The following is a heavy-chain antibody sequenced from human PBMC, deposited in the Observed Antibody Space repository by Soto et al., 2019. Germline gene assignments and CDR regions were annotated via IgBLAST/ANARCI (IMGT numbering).Heavy chain of an antibody. CDR3: VADRFRGGRRYYFDY. J-gene: IGHJ4*02. D-gene: IGHD3-16*01. CDR1: GCSSTSCDYV. V-gene: IGHV4-30-4*01. CDR2: IYASEIT. Sequence: LALTCPVSGCSSTSCDYVWSWSRQAPGEGVEWIGYIYASEITYYTPSLQSRVTISVDTSKNQFSLNLRSVTAADTAVYYCVADRFRGGRRYYFDYWGQGALVTV.